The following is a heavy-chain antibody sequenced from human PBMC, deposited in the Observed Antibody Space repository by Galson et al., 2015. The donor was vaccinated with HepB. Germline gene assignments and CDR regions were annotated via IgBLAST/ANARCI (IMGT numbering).Heavy chain of an antibody. CDR2: IKQDGSQK. CDR1: GFTFSTYW. CDR3: ARDSVLRDALDI. Sequence: SLRLSCAVSGFTFSTYWMSWVRQAPGKGLEWVANIKQDGSQKYYVDSVKGRFIISRDNAKKSLYLQMNTLRAEDTAVYFCARDSVLRDALDIWGQGTMVTVSS. D-gene: IGHD2-8*01. J-gene: IGHJ3*02. V-gene: IGHV3-7*01.